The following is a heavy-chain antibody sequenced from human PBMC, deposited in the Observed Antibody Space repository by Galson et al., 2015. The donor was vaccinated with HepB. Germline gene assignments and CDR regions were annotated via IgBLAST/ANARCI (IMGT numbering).Heavy chain of an antibody. CDR3: AKDLSIDRDSSGFDY. Sequence: SLRLSCAASGFTFSSYGMHWVRQAPGKGLEWVAVISYDGSNKYYADSVKGRSTISRDNSKNTLYLQMNSLRAEDTAVYYCAKDLSIDRDSSGFDYWGQGTLVTVSS. J-gene: IGHJ4*02. CDR1: GFTFSSYG. CDR2: ISYDGSNK. V-gene: IGHV3-30*18. D-gene: IGHD3-22*01.